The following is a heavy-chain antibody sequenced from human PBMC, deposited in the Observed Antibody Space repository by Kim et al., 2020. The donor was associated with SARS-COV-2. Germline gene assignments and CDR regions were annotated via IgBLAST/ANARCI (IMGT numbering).Heavy chain of an antibody. V-gene: IGHV3-23*01. J-gene: IGHJ4*02. CDR3: AAPFRELAFDY. Sequence: YYPNSVKGRFNSPRDKSKNQLYLQMNSLRAEDTAVYYCAAPFRELAFDYWGQGTLVTVSS. D-gene: IGHD3-10*01.